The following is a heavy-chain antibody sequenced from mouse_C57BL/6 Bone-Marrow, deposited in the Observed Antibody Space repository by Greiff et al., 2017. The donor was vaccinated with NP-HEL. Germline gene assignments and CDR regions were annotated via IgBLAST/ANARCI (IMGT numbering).Heavy chain of an antibody. CDR2: IDPETGGT. Sequence: VQLQQSGAELVRPGASVTLSCKASGYTFTDYEMHWVKQTPVHGLEWIGAIDPETGGTAYNQKFKGKAILTADKSSSTAYMELRSLTSEDSAVYYCTRWAMVYYAMDYWGQGTSVTVSS. CDR1: GYTFTDYE. CDR3: TRWAMVYYAMDY. V-gene: IGHV1-15*01. D-gene: IGHD1-1*02. J-gene: IGHJ4*01.